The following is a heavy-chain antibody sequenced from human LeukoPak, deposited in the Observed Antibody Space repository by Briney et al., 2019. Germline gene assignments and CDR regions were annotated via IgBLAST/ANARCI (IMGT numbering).Heavy chain of an antibody. D-gene: IGHD2-2*01. J-gene: IGHJ4*02. Sequence: GESLKISCKGSGYSFTTSWIGWVRQMPGKGLEWMGIIYPGDSDIRYSPSFQGQVTISADKSISTAYLQWSSLEASDTAVYYCARHGHCSTSSCYVFDYWGQGTLVTVSS. CDR3: ARHGHCSTSSCYVFDY. V-gene: IGHV5-51*01. CDR1: GYSFTTSW. CDR2: IYPGDSDI.